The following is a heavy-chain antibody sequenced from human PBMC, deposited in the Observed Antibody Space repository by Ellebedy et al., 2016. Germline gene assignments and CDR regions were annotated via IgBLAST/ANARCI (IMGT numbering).Heavy chain of an antibody. V-gene: IGHV3-23*01. D-gene: IGHD2-2*01. CDR1: GFTFSSYA. CDR3: AKTPGYCSSTSCYGWFDP. Sequence: GESLKISXAASGFTFSSYAMSWVRQAPGKGLEWVSAISGSGGSTYYADSVKGRFTISRDNSKNTLYLQMNSLRAEDTAVDYCAKTPGYCSSTSCYGWFDPWGQGTLVTVSS. CDR2: ISGSGGST. J-gene: IGHJ5*02.